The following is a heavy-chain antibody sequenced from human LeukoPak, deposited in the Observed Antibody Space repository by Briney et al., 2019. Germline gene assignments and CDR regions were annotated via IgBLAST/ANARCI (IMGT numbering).Heavy chain of an antibody. CDR3: ARASINQLLPDKYYYYYMDV. CDR2: ISAYNGNT. J-gene: IGHJ6*03. CDR1: GYTFTSYG. Sequence: ASVKVSCKASGYTFTSYGISWVRQAPGQGLEWMGWISAYNGNTNYARKLQGRVTMTTDTSTSTAYMELRSLRSDDTAVYYCARASINQLLPDKYYYYYMDVWGKGTTVTISS. V-gene: IGHV1-18*01. D-gene: IGHD2-2*01.